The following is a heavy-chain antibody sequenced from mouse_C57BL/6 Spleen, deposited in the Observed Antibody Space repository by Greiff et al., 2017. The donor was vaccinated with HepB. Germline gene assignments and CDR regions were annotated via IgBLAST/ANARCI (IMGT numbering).Heavy chain of an antibody. CDR3: ATSYGSSPYAMDY. CDR1: GYTFTSYW. Sequence: VKLQQPGAELVMPGASVKLSCKASGYTFTSYWMHWVKQRPGQGLEWIGEIDPSDSYTNYNQKFKGKSTLTVDKSSSTAYMQLSSLTSEDSAVYYCATSYGSSPYAMDYWGQGTSVTVSS. J-gene: IGHJ4*01. D-gene: IGHD1-1*01. CDR2: IDPSDSYT. V-gene: IGHV1-69*01.